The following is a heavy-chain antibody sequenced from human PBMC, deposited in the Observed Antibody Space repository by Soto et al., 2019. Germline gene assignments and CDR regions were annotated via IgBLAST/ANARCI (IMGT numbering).Heavy chain of an antibody. CDR2: IIPIFGTA. D-gene: IGHD5-12*01. Sequence: ASVKVSCKASGGTFSSYAISWVRQAPGQGLEWMGGIIPIFGTANYAQKFQGRVTITADESTSTAYMELSSLRSEDTAVYYCARLTELREIVSWFDPWGQGTLVTVSS. CDR1: GGTFSSYA. J-gene: IGHJ5*02. CDR3: ARLTELREIVSWFDP. V-gene: IGHV1-69*13.